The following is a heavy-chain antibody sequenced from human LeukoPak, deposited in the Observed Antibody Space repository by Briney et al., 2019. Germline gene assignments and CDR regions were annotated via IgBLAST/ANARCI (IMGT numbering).Heavy chain of an antibody. V-gene: IGHV4-34*01. CDR3: ARGRSGYYFGDY. D-gene: IGHD3-22*01. CDR1: GGSFSGYY. CDR2: INHSGST. J-gene: IGHJ4*02. Sequence: SETLSLTCAVYGGSFSGYYWSWIRQPPGKGLEWIGEINHSGSTNYNPSLKSRVTISVDTSKNQFSLKLSSVTAADTAVYYCARGRSGYYFGDYWGQGTLVTVSS.